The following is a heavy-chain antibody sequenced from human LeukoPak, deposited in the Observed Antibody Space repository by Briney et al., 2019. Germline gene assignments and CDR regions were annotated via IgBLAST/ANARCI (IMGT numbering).Heavy chain of an antibody. CDR2: IDSDDGST. CDR3: AKEARIYGDYAFPEADGMDV. J-gene: IGHJ6*02. V-gene: IGHV3-74*01. CDR1: GFTFSRDW. D-gene: IGHD4-17*01. Sequence: PGGSLRLSCAASGFTFSRDWMHWVRQVPGKGLVWVSRIDSDDGSTSYADSVRGRFTISRDNSKNSLYLQMNSLRAEDTAVYYCAKEARIYGDYAFPEADGMDVWGQGTTVTVSS.